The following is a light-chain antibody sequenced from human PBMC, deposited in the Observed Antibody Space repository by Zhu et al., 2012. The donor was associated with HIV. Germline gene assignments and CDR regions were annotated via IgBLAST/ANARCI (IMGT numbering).Light chain of an antibody. CDR1: QSVSSSY. CDR3: QQYGSSPRYT. V-gene: IGKV3-20*01. CDR2: GAS. J-gene: IGKJ2*01. Sequence: IVLTQSPGTLSLSPGERATLSCRASQSVSSSYLAWYRQKPGQAPRLLIYGASSRATGIPDRFSGSGSGTDFTLTISRLEPEDFAVYYCQQYGSSPRYTFGQGTKLE.